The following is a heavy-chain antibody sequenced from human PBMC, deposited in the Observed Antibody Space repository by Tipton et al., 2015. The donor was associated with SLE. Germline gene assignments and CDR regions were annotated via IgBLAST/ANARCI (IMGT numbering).Heavy chain of an antibody. CDR1: GDSLTSTNYY. CDR2: ILSSGST. J-gene: IGHJ3*02. D-gene: IGHD3-10*01. CDR3: ARVGQRRFSGRDPYGTFDI. Sequence: GLVKPSETLSLTCSVSGDSLTSTNYYWGWIRQPPGRALEWIGNILSSGSTYYNPSLKSRVTMSVDTSKNHFFLNLKSVTAADTAVYYCARVGQRRFSGRDPYGTFDIWGQGTMVTVSS. V-gene: IGHV4-39*07.